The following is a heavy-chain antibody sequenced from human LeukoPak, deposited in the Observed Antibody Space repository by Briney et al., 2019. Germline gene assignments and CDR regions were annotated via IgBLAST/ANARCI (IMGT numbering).Heavy chain of an antibody. CDR1: GGSISSGSYY. D-gene: IGHD4-17*01. CDR2: IYTSGST. CDR3: ARLSLFGDPFDY. Sequence: SETLSLTYTVSGGSISSGSYYWSWIRQPAGKGLEWIGRIYTSGSTNYNPSLKSRVTISVDTSKNQFSLKLSSVTAADTAVYYCARLSLFGDPFDYWGQGTLVTVSS. V-gene: IGHV4-61*02. J-gene: IGHJ4*02.